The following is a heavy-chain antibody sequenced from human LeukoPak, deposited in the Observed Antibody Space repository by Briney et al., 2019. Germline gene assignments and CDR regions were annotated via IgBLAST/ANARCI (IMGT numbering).Heavy chain of an antibody. J-gene: IGHJ4*02. D-gene: IGHD4-11*01. Sequence: GRSLRLSCAASGFTYSRFGMHWVRQAPGKGLEWVAVIWSDGTEKYYADAVKGRFTISRDNSKNTLYLQMNSLRGEDTAMYYCAKDAQRGFDYSNSLEYWGQGTLVTVSS. V-gene: IGHV3-33*06. CDR2: IWSDGTEK. CDR3: AKDAQRGFDYSNSLEY. CDR1: GFTYSRFG.